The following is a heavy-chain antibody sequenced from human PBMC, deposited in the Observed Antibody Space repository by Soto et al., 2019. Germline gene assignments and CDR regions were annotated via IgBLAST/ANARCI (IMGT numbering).Heavy chain of an antibody. Sequence: ASVKVSCKASGYTFTSYGISWVRQAPGQGLEWMGWISAYNGNTNYAQKLQDRVTMTTDTSTSTAYMELRSLRSDDTAVYYCARGKDIVVVPAATLIEWFDPWGQGTLVTVSS. CDR3: ARGKDIVVVPAATLIEWFDP. J-gene: IGHJ5*02. CDR2: ISAYNGNT. D-gene: IGHD2-2*01. V-gene: IGHV1-18*01. CDR1: GYTFTSYG.